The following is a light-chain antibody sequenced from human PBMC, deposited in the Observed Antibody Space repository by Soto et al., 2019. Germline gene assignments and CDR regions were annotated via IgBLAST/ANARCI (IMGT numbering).Light chain of an antibody. V-gene: IGLV2-14*01. CDR2: EVI. J-gene: IGLJ2*01. Sequence: QSALTQPASVSGSPGQSITISCTATSSDVGAYNYVSWYQQYPGKAPQLMFYEVINRPSGVSKRFYGSKSGNTASLIISGLKAEDEADYYCSSYTSSSTLVFGGGTKLTVL. CDR1: SSDVGAYNY. CDR3: SSYTSSSTLV.